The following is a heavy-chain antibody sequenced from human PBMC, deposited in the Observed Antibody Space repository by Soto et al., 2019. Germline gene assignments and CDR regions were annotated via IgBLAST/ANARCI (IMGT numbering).Heavy chain of an antibody. Sequence: SETLSLTCAVYGGSFSGYYWSWIRQPPGKGLEWIGEINHSGSTNYNPSLKSRVTISVDTSKNQFSLKLSSVTAADTAVYYCARGRDYGDHDFDYWGQGTLVTVSS. V-gene: IGHV4-34*01. J-gene: IGHJ4*02. D-gene: IGHD4-17*01. CDR2: INHSGST. CDR3: ARGRDYGDHDFDY. CDR1: GGSFSGYY.